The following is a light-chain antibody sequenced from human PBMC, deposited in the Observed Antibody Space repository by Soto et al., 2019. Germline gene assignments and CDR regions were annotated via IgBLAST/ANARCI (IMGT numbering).Light chain of an antibody. CDR3: QKYDRAPAT. J-gene: IGKJ1*01. CDR1: QDIKKF. CDR2: AAS. Sequence: DIQMTQSPSSLSASLGDSVTITCLASQDIKKFLAWYQQRPGEVPKVLIYAASSLRPGVPTRFSGNGSGTDFTFTINSLQPEDVATYYCQKYDRAPATFGQGTKVDVK. V-gene: IGKV1-27*01.